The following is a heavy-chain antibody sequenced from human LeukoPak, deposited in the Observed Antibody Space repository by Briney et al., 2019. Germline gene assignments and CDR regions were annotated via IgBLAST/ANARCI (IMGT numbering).Heavy chain of an antibody. CDR2: ISPSGDTT. CDR3: VRAGG. CDR1: GFTFSSYE. J-gene: IGHJ4*02. Sequence: GGSLRLSCAASGFTFSSYEMNWVRQAPGKGLEWVSYISPSGDTTHYADAVKGRFTISRDNPKNSLYLQVNSLRAEGTAVYYCVRAGGWGQGTLVTVSS. V-gene: IGHV3-48*03. D-gene: IGHD4-23*01.